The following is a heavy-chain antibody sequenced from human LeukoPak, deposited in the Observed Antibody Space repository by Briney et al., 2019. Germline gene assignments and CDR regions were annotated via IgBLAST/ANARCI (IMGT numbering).Heavy chain of an antibody. CDR1: GGSISSYF. J-gene: IGHJ5*01. D-gene: IGHD3-3*01. Sequence: PSETLSLTCTVSGGSISSYFWSWIRQPAGKGLEWIGRIYTSGNTKYNPSLKSRVTISVDKSKNQFSLKLSSVTAADTAVYYCAGVVSIFGAANFGFDSWGQGTLVTVSS. CDR3: AGVVSIFGAANFGFDS. CDR2: IYTSGNT. V-gene: IGHV4-4*07.